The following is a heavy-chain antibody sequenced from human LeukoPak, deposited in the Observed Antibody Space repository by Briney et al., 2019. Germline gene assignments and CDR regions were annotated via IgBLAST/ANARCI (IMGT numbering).Heavy chain of an antibody. Sequence: PSETLSLTCAVYGGSFSGYYWSWIRQPPGKELEWIGEINHSGSTNYNPSLESRVTISVDTSKNQFSLKLSSVTAADTAVYYCARGGPLSGSYYGPIDYWGQGTLVTVSS. CDR1: GGSFSGYY. V-gene: IGHV4-34*01. CDR2: INHSGST. D-gene: IGHD1-26*01. J-gene: IGHJ4*02. CDR3: ARGGPLSGSYYGPIDY.